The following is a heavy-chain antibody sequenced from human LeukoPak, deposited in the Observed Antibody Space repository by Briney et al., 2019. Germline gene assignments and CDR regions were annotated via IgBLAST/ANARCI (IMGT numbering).Heavy chain of an antibody. CDR1: GGSFSGYY. CDR3: ARGNIVVVVAASYYYYYMDV. Sequence: SETLSLTCAVYGGSFSGYYWSWIRQPPGKGLEWIGEINHSGSTNYNPSLKSRVTISVDTYKNQFSLKLSSVTAADTAVYYCARGNIVVVVAASYYYYYMDVWGKGTTVTVSS. D-gene: IGHD2-15*01. CDR2: INHSGST. J-gene: IGHJ6*03. V-gene: IGHV4-34*01.